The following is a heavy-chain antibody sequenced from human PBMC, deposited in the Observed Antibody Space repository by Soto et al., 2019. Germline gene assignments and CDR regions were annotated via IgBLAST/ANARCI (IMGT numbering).Heavy chain of an antibody. CDR1: GGSISSSGDY. D-gene: IGHD4-17*01. CDR2: IYYSGST. V-gene: IGHV4-39*01. Sequence: SVTLSVTCTVSGGSISSSGDYRGWIHQPPGKGLEWIGSIYYSGSTYYNPSLKSRVTISVDTSKNQFSLKLSSVTAADTAVYYCARHDYGDYGVAFDIWGQGTMVTVSS. J-gene: IGHJ3*02. CDR3: ARHDYGDYGVAFDI.